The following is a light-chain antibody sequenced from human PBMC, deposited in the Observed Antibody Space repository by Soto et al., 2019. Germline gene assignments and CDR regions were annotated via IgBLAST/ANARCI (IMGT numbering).Light chain of an antibody. CDR3: SSFTSSITYV. CDR1: SSGVGGYNS. J-gene: IGLJ1*01. V-gene: IGLV2-14*01. Sequence: QSAPTQPASVSGSPGQSITISCTGTSSGVGGYNSVSWYRQDPGKAPKLIIYDVTYRPSGVSNRFSGSKSGNTASLTISGLQSEDEADYHCSSFTSSITYVFGTGTKVTVL. CDR2: DVT.